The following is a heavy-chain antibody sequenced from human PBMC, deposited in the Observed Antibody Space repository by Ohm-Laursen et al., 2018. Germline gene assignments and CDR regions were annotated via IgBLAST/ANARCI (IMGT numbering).Heavy chain of an antibody. CDR1: GFTFNTYS. Sequence: SLRLSCAASGFTFNTYSMNWVRQAPGKGLEWLSYISGSSSTIFYADSVKGRFSISRDNAKNSLYLQVNSLRAEDTAVYYCARDRRDGYNHGAFDIWGQGTMVTVSS. CDR3: ARDRRDGYNHGAFDI. D-gene: IGHD5-24*01. J-gene: IGHJ3*02. CDR2: ISGSSSTI. V-gene: IGHV3-48*01.